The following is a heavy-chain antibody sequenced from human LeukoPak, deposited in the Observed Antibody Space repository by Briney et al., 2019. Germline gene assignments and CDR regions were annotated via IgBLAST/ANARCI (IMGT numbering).Heavy chain of an antibody. CDR2: INPNSGGT. D-gene: IGHD1-14*01. J-gene: IGHJ4*02. V-gene: IGHV1-2*02. CDR1: GYTFTVYY. CDR3: ARWEPLESSDY. Sequence: ASVKVSCKASGYTFTVYYMHWVRQAPGQGLEWMGWINPNSGGTNYAQKFQGRVTMTRDTSISTAHMELSRLRSDDTAVYYCARWEPLESSDYWGQGTLVTVSS.